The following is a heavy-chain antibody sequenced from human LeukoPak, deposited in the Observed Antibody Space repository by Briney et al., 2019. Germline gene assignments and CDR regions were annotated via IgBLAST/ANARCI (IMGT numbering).Heavy chain of an antibody. CDR3: ARVREDSSGYLFDP. CDR2: INHSGST. J-gene: IGHJ5*02. CDR1: GGTFSGYY. Sequence: SETLSLTCAVYGGTFSGYYWSWIRQPPGKGLEWIGEINHSGSTNYNPSLKSRVTISVDTSKNQFSLKLSSVTAADTAVYYCARVREDSSGYLFDPWGQGTLITVSS. V-gene: IGHV4-34*01. D-gene: IGHD3-22*01.